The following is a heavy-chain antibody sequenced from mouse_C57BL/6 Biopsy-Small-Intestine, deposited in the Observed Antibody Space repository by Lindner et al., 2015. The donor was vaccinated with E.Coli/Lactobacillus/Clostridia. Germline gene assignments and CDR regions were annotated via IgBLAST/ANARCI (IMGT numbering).Heavy chain of an antibody. Sequence: VQLQESGAELVMPGASVKLSCKASGYTFTSYWMHWVKQRPGQGLEWIGEIDPSHNYINYNQKFKGKATLTVDKSSSTAYMRLSSLTSEDSAVYYCARRSISSYYFDYWGQGTTLTVSS. CDR2: IDPSHNYI. CDR1: GYTFTSYW. D-gene: IGHD1-1*01. V-gene: IGHV1-69*01. J-gene: IGHJ2*01. CDR3: ARRSISSYYFDY.